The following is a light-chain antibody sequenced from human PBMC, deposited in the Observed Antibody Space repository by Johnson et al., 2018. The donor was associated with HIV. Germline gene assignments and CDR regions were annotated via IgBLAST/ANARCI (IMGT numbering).Light chain of an antibody. V-gene: IGLV1-51*01. CDR2: DNN. CDR3: GTWDSSLSAVYV. CDR1: SSNIGNNY. J-gene: IGLJ1*01. Sequence: QSVLTQPPSVSAAPGQKVTISCSGSSSNIGNNYVSWYQQLPGTAPKLLIYDNNKRPSGIPDRFSGSKSGTSATLGITGLQTGDEADYYCGTWDSSLSAVYVFGTGIKVTVL.